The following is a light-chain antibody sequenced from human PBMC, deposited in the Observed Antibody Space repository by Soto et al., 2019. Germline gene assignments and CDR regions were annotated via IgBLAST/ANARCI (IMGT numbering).Light chain of an antibody. J-gene: IGKJ1*01. CDR2: DAS. V-gene: IGKV1-5*01. Sequence: DIQMTQSPSTLSGSVGDRVTITCRASQSISSSLAWYQQRPGKAPKLLIYDASSLESGVPSRFSGSGSRTEFTLTVNSLQPDDFATYYCQQYNSYWTYGQGTKVDIK. CDR3: QQYNSYWT. CDR1: QSISSS.